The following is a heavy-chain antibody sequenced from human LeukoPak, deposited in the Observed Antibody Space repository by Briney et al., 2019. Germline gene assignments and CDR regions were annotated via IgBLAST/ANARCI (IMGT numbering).Heavy chain of an antibody. Sequence: GGSLRLSCAASGFTFSSYAMHWVRQAPGKGLEWVAVISYDGSNKYYADSVKGRFTISRDSAKNSLYLQMNSLRAEDTAVYYCAREYSSSSGRSFAYWGQGTLVIVSS. D-gene: IGHD6-6*01. CDR2: ISYDGSNK. J-gene: IGHJ4*02. V-gene: IGHV3-30-3*01. CDR3: AREYSSSSGRSFAY. CDR1: GFTFSSYA.